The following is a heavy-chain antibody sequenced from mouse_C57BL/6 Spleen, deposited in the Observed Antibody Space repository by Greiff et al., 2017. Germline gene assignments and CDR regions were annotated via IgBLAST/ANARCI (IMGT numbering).Heavy chain of an antibody. CDR2: IDPSDSYT. Sequence: QVQLQQPGAELVKPGASVKLSCKASGYTFTSSWMQWVKQRPGQGLEWIGEIDPSDSYTNYNQKFKGKATLTVDTSSSTAYMQLSSLTSEDSAVYYCARGNYGNYLAWFAYWGQGTLVTVSA. J-gene: IGHJ3*01. CDR1: GYTFTSSW. V-gene: IGHV1-50*01. CDR3: ARGNYGNYLAWFAY. D-gene: IGHD2-1*01.